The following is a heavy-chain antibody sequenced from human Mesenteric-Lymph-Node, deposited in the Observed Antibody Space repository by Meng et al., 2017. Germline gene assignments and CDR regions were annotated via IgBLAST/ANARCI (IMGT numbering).Heavy chain of an antibody. D-gene: IGHD2-21*02. J-gene: IGHJ4*02. CDR3: ATQRSASDRY. Sequence: GESLKISCAASGFTFSDYYMSWVRQAPGKGLVWVSRINSDGSSTSYADSVKGRFTISRDNAKNTLYLQMNSLRAEDTALYYCATQRSASDRYWGQGTLVTVSS. CDR1: GFTFSDYY. V-gene: IGHV3-74*01. CDR2: INSDGSST.